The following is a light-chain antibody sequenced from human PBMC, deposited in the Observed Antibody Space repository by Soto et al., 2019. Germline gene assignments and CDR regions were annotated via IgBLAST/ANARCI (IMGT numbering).Light chain of an antibody. CDR1: QSVSSY. CDR2: DAS. V-gene: IGKV3-11*01. Sequence: EIVLTQSPATLSLSPGERATLSCGASQSVSSYLAWYQQKPGQAPRLLIYDASNRATGIPARFSGSGSGTDFTLTISSLEPEDFAVYYCLQRSDWPRTFGQGTKVEIK. J-gene: IGKJ1*01. CDR3: LQRSDWPRT.